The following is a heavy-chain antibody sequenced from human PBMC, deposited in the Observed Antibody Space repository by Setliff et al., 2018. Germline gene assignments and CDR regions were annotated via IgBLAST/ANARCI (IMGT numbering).Heavy chain of an antibody. CDR1: GFTFEKHG. D-gene: IGHD1-26*01. CDR3: TRFGDRDGIGI. Sequence: GGSLRLSCEASGFTFEKHGMNWVRQAPGKGLEWVSTINWDGKTTAYADSVKGRFTISRGNAKKFLYLHMNSLRDDDTALYHCTRFGDRDGIGIWGQGTMVTVSS. V-gene: IGHV3-20*01. CDR2: INWDGKTT. J-gene: IGHJ3*02.